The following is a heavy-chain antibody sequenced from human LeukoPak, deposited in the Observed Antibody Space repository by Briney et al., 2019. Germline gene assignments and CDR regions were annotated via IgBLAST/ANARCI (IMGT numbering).Heavy chain of an antibody. CDR1: GYTFTSYY. V-gene: IGHV1-46*01. D-gene: IGHD3-9*01. J-gene: IGHJ4*02. CDR2: INPSGGST. Sequence: ASVKVSCKASGYTFTSYYMHWVRQAPGQGLEWMGIINPSGGSTSYAQKFQGRVTMTTDTSTSTAYMELRSLRSDDTAVYYCARSQGYYDILTGYYTFDYWGQGTLVTVSS. CDR3: ARSQGYYDILTGYYTFDY.